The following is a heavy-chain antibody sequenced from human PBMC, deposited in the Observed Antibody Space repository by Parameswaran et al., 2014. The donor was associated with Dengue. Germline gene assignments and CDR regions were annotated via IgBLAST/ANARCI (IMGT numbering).Heavy chain of an antibody. J-gene: IGHJ4*02. CDR3: AAGSATGTRVASCDY. CDR2: INPSGGST. V-gene: IGHV1-46*01. D-gene: IGHD6-13*01. Sequence: WVRQAPGQGLEWMGIINPSGGSTSYAQKFQGRVTMTRDTSTSTVYMELSSLRSEDTAVYYCAAGSATGTRVASCDYWGQGTLVTVSS.